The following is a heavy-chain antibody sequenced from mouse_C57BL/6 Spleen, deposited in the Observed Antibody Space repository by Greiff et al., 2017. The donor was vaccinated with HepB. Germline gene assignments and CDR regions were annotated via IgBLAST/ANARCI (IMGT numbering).Heavy chain of an antibody. CDR1: GFTFSSYA. Sequence: EVQLQESGGGLVKPGGSLKLSCAASGFTFSSYAMSWVRQTPEKRLEWVATISDGGSYTYYPDNVKGRFTISRDNAKNNLYLQMSHLKSEDTAMYYCARRGLGLYWYFDVWGTGTTVTVSS. V-gene: IGHV5-4*01. CDR2: ISDGGSYT. D-gene: IGHD4-1*01. CDR3: ARRGLGLYWYFDV. J-gene: IGHJ1*03.